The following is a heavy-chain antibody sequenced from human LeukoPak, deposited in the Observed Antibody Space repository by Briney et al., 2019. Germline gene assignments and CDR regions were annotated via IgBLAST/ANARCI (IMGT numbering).Heavy chain of an antibody. Sequence: ASVKVSCKASGYTFTSYDINWVRQATGQGLEWMGWMNPNSGNTGYAQKFQGRVTMTRNTSISTAYMELSSLRSEDTAVYYCARERLGLRRYYYYGMDVWGQGTTVTVSS. CDR2: MNPNSGNT. CDR1: GYTFTSYD. CDR3: ARERLGLRRYYYYGMDV. V-gene: IGHV1-8*01. J-gene: IGHJ6*02. D-gene: IGHD5-12*01.